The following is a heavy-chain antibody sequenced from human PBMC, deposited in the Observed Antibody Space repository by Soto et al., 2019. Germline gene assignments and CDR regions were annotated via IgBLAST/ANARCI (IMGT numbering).Heavy chain of an antibody. Sequence: SETLSLTCTVSGGSISSGDYYWSWIRQPPGKGLEWIGHIYYSGSTYYNPSLKSRVTISVDTSKNQFSLKLSSVTAADTAVYYCARWKEWFPHYHFDYWGQGTLVTVSS. CDR1: GGSISSGDYY. CDR2: IYYSGST. V-gene: IGHV4-30-4*01. D-gene: IGHD3-3*01. J-gene: IGHJ4*02. CDR3: ARWKEWFPHYHFDY.